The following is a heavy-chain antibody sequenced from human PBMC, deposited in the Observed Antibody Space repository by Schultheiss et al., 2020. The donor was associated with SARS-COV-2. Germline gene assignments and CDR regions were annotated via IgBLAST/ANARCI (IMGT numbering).Heavy chain of an antibody. D-gene: IGHD2-2*01. V-gene: IGHV4-59*01. CDR3: ARRGQLPTEVGNWFDP. J-gene: IGHJ5*02. Sequence: SLTCTVSGGSISSYYWSWIRQPPGKGLEWIGYIYYSGSTNYNPSLKSRVTISVDTSKNQFSLKLSSVTAADTAVYYCARRGQLPTEVGNWFDPWGQGTLVTVSS. CDR1: GGSISSYY. CDR2: IYYSGST.